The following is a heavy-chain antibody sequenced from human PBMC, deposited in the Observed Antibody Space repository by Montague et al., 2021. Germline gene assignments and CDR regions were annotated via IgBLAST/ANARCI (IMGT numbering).Heavy chain of an antibody. CDR1: GGSISEFY. V-gene: IGHV4-59*08. J-gene: IGHJ4*02. Sequence: SETLSLTCTVTGGSISEFYWSWIRQSPEKGLEWIGYIYDGGTTNYNPSLKSRVTISADTSMNQFSLNLRSVTAADTAVYFCARRLGIRAPFDYWGQGTPVTVSS. CDR2: IYDGGTT. D-gene: IGHD7-27*01. CDR3: ARRLGIRAPFDY.